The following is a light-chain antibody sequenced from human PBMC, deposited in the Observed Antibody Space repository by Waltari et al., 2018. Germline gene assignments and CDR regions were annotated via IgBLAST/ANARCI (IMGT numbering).Light chain of an antibody. Sequence: EIVLTQSPATLSLSPGDRAAPSCRASQSVTTELAWYQQKPGQAPRLLIYDVSNRATGVPARFSGSGSGTEFTLTISSLDPEDFAVYYCQQRDSWPRTFGGGTKVEFK. CDR2: DVS. V-gene: IGKV3-11*01. CDR3: QQRDSWPRT. CDR1: QSVTTE. J-gene: IGKJ4*01.